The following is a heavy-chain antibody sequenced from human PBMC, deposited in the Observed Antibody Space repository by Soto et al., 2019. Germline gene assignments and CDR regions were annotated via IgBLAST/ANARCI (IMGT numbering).Heavy chain of an antibody. J-gene: IGHJ4*02. CDR3: VRHAQWIIRAY. Sequence: SETLSLTCAVSGRSISIGGYSWSWIRQPPGKGLEWIGYIYHSGSTYYNPSLKSRVTISVDRSKNQFSLKLSSVTAADTAVYYCVRHAQWIIRAYWGQGSLVTVS. CDR1: GRSISIGGYS. D-gene: IGHD5-12*01. V-gene: IGHV4-30-2*01. CDR2: IYHSGST.